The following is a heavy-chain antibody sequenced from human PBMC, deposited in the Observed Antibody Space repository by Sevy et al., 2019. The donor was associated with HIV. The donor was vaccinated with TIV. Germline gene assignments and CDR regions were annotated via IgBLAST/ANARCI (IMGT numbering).Heavy chain of an antibody. D-gene: IGHD1-26*01. J-gene: IGHJ5*02. CDR1: DGSISSYS. Sequence: SETLSLTCTVSDGSISSYSWSWIRQPPGKGLEWMGYIYYSASTNYNPSLKSRVTISVDTSKNQFSLKLSSVTAADTAVYYCARARGVGATYWFDPWGQGTLVTVSS. CDR3: ARARGVGATYWFDP. CDR2: IYYSAST. V-gene: IGHV4-59*01.